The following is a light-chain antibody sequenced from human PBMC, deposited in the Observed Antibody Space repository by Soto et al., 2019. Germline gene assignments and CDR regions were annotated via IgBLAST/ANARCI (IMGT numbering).Light chain of an antibody. V-gene: IGKV2-28*01. CDR1: QSLLHINGDTY. CDR3: MPALQSPFT. CDR2: LGS. J-gene: IGKJ3*01. Sequence: DIVMTQSPLSLPVTPGEPASISCSSSQSLLHINGDTYLDWYLQRPGQSPQLLIYLGSNRASVVPDSFSGNGSGPDFRLKISGVEADYVGVYYCMPALQSPFTFGPGTKVDI.